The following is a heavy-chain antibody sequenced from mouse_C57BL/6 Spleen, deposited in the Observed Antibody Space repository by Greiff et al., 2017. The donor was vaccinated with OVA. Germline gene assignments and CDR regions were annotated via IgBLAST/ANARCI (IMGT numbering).Heavy chain of an antibody. CDR3: TPGSGYEGFAY. Sequence: QVQLQQSGAELVRPGASVTLSCKASGYTFTDYEMHWVKQTPVHGLEWIGAIDPETGGTAYNQKFKGKAILTADKSSSTAYMELRSLTSEDSAVYYGTPGSGYEGFAYWGQGTLVTVSA. CDR2: IDPETGGT. CDR1: GYTFTDYE. V-gene: IGHV1-15*01. D-gene: IGHD3-2*02. J-gene: IGHJ3*01.